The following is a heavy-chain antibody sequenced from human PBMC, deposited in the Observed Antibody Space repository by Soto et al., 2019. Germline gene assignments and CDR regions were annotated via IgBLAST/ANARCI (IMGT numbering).Heavy chain of an antibody. Sequence: QVQLQESSPGLVKPSGTLSLTCAVTGGSISTSNWWSWVRQPPGKGLEWIGEIFHSGGTNYNPSLKSRVTISVDKSKNQFSLKLTSVTAADTAVYYCARNSRYCSDTRCYNWFDPWGQGTLVTVSS. CDR1: GGSISTSNW. D-gene: IGHD2-2*01. V-gene: IGHV4-4*02. J-gene: IGHJ5*02. CDR2: IFHSGGT. CDR3: ARNSRYCSDTRCYNWFDP.